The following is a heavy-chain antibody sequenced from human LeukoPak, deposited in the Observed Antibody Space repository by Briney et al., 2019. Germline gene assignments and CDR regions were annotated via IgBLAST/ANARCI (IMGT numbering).Heavy chain of an antibody. CDR3: ARHAYYYYYFDP. V-gene: IGHV4-34*01. CDR2: INHSGST. D-gene: IGHD3-10*01. CDR1: GGSFSGYY. Sequence: SETLSLTCAVYGGSFSGYYWSWIRQPPGKGLEWIGEINHSGSTNYNPSLRSRVTISVDSSKNQFSLRLTSVTAADAAVYYCARHAYYYYYFDPWGQGTLVTVSS. J-gene: IGHJ5*02.